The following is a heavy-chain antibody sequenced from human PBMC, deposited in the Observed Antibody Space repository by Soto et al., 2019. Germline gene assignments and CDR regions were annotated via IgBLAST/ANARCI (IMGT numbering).Heavy chain of an antibody. V-gene: IGHV3-30*18. CDR3: AKVTRYCSSTSCYYYFDY. CDR1: GFTFSSYG. J-gene: IGHJ4*02. CDR2: ISYDGSNK. D-gene: IGHD2-2*01. Sequence: QVQLVESGGGVVQPGRSLRLSCAASGFTFSSYGMHWVRQAPGKGLEWVAVISYDGSNKYYADSVKGRFTISRDNSKNTLYLQMSSLRAEDTDVYYCAKVTRYCSSTSCYYYFDYWGQGTLVTVSS.